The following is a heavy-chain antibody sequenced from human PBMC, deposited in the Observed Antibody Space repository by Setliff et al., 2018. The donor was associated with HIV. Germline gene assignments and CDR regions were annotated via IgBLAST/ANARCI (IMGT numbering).Heavy chain of an antibody. J-gene: IGHJ6*03. CDR3: GRVALWHPFHYYYLDV. CDR2: ISKTSSYI. V-gene: IGHV3-21*01. Sequence: GGSLRLSCAASGFTFSYYTMNWVRQAPGKGLEWVSSISKTSSYIFYADSVKGRFTISRDNAKNSLYLHVTTLRPADTAVYYCGRVALWHPFHYYYLDVWGRGTTVTVSS. CDR1: GFTFSYYT.